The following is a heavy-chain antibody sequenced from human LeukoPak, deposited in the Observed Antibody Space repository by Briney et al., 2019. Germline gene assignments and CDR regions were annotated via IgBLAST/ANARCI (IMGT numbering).Heavy chain of an antibody. V-gene: IGHV3-21*01. J-gene: IGHJ4*02. CDR2: ISTTSSHI. Sequence: PGGSLRLSCAASGFMFSSYSMNWVRQAPGKGLEWVSSISTTSSHIYYADSVKGRFTISRDNAKNSLYLQMNSLGAEDTAVYYCARGEYVVRGIIITNFDYWGQGTLATVSS. CDR3: ARGEYVVRGIIITNFDY. D-gene: IGHD3-10*01. CDR1: GFMFSSYS.